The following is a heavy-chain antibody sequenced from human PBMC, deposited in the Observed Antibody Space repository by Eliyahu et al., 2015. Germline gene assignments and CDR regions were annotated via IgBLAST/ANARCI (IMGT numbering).Heavy chain of an antibody. Sequence: QVQLQESGPGLVKPSETLSLXXXXXGDSITSYYHTWIRQAARKGLEWIGRIHPTGXTSYNPSLKSRVTMSVDTPKNQFSLNLSSVTAEDTAVYYCARGRGSGWANWFDPWGQGTLVTVSS. V-gene: IGHV4-4*07. J-gene: IGHJ5*02. CDR2: IHPTGXT. D-gene: IGHD6-19*01. CDR3: ARGRGSGWANWFDP. CDR1: GDSITSYY.